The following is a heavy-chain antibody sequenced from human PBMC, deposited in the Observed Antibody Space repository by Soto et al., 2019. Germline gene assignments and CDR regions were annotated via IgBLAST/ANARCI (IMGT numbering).Heavy chain of an antibody. CDR1: GASLNSDDNY. CDR2: ISYSGHT. CDR3: AKSRRVFGELSYILDS. J-gene: IGHJ4*02. Sequence: QVQLQESGPGLVKPSQTLSLTCTVSGASLNSDDNYWSWIRQHPGKGLEWLGYISYSGHTYYTPSLRSRLTMSIDTSKNQFSLKLTSLTPADTAVYYCAKSRRVFGELSYILDSWGQGTLVTVSS. V-gene: IGHV4-31*03. D-gene: IGHD3-10*02.